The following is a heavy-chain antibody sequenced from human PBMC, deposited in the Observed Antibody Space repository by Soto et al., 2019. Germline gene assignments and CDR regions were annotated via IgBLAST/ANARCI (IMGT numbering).Heavy chain of an antibody. Sequence: QVQLQESGPGLVKPSETLSLTCTVSGGSISNYYWSWIRQPPGKGLQWIGYIFSSGSTNYNPSLKSRVTRSVNTSKNQFSLNLNSVTAADTAVYYCARQRRAFDYWGQGSLVTVSS. CDR1: GGSISNYY. V-gene: IGHV4-59*08. CDR3: ARQRRAFDY. J-gene: IGHJ4*02. CDR2: IFSSGST.